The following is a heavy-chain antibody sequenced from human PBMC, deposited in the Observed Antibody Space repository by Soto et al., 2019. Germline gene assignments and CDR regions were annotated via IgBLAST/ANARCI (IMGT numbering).Heavy chain of an antibody. J-gene: IGHJ6*02. CDR3: ARDNIVSKGYGMDV. CDR1: GASISNAY. V-gene: IGHV4-4*07. CDR2: IHSSGTF. D-gene: IGHD5-12*01. Sequence: QVQLQESGPGLVKPWETLSLTCTVSGASISNAYWSWIRQAAGKRLEWIGRIHSSGTFNYNPSLKSRVSISRDTSKNQISLKLSSVTAADTAVYYCARDNIVSKGYGMDVWGQGTTVTVSS.